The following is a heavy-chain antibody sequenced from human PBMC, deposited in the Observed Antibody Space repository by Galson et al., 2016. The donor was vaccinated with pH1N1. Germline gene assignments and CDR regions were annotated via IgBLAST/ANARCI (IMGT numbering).Heavy chain of an antibody. D-gene: IGHD7-27*01. Sequence: SLRLSCAASGFTFSRYWMHWVRQAPGKGLVWVSRINRDGGSAIYADSVKGRLTISRDNAKNTLYLQMNSLRAEDTAVYYCATGEGDYFDYGGQGTLVTVSS. CDR3: ATGEGDYFDY. CDR1: GFTFSRYW. J-gene: IGHJ4*02. V-gene: IGHV3-74*01. CDR2: INRDGGSA.